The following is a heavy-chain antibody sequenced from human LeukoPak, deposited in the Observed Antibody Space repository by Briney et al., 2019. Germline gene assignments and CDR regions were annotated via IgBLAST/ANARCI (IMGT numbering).Heavy chain of an antibody. Sequence: GGSLRLSCAASGFTFSSYAMSWVRQAPGKGLEWVSAISGSGGSTYYADSVKGRFTISRDNSKNTLYLQMNSLRAEDTAVYYCAKSSAAASSNWLDPWGQGTLVTVSS. CDR1: GFTFSSYA. V-gene: IGHV3-23*01. J-gene: IGHJ5*02. D-gene: IGHD6-13*01. CDR2: ISGSGGST. CDR3: AKSSAAASSNWLDP.